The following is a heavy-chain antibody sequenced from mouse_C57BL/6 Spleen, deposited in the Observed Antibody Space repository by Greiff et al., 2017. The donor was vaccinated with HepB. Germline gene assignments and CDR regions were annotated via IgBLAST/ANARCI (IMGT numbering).Heavy chain of an antibody. CDR1: GFTFSSYT. J-gene: IGHJ4*01. Sequence: EVMLVESGGGLVKPGGSLKLSCAASGFTFSSYTMSWVRQTPEKRLEWVATISGGGGNTYYPDSVKGRFTISRDNAKNPLYLQMSSLRSEDTALYYCARANWDLYYAMDYWGQGTSVTVSS. V-gene: IGHV5-9*01. D-gene: IGHD4-1*01. CDR2: ISGGGGNT. CDR3: ARANWDLYYAMDY.